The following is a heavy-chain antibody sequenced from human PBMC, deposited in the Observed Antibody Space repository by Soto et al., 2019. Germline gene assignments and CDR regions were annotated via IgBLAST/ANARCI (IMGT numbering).Heavy chain of an antibody. CDR1: GFTFSSYA. D-gene: IGHD1-26*01. J-gene: IGHJ3*02. Sequence: VGSLRLSCAASGFTFSSYAMHWVRQAPGKGLEWVAVISYDGSNKYYADSVKGRFTISRDNSKNTLYLQMNSLRAEDTAVYYCARVSGDDAFDIWGQGTMVTVSS. CDR2: ISYDGSNK. CDR3: ARVSGDDAFDI. V-gene: IGHV3-30-3*01.